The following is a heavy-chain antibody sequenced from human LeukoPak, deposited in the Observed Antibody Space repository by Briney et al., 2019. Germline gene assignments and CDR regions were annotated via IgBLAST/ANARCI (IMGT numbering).Heavy chain of an antibody. V-gene: IGHV1-8*01. CDR2: MNPNSGNT. CDR1: GYTFTSYD. Sequence: ASVKVSCKASGYTFTSYDINWVRQATGQGLEWMGWMNPNSGNTGYAQKFQGRVTMTRNTSISTAYMELSSLKSEDTAVYYCARVVVRGLDWFDPWGQGTLVTVSS. CDR3: ARVVVRGLDWFDP. D-gene: IGHD3-10*01. J-gene: IGHJ5*02.